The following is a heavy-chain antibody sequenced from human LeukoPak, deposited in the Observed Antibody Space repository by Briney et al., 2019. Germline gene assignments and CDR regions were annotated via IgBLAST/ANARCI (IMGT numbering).Heavy chain of an antibody. J-gene: IGHJ3*02. Sequence: SVKVSCKASGGTFSSYAISWVRQAPGQGLEWMGGIIPIFGTANYAQKFQGRVTITADESTSTAYMELSSLRSEGTAVYYCARPFWSGFQGAFDIWGQGTMVTVSS. CDR1: GGTFSSYA. D-gene: IGHD3-3*01. CDR2: IIPIFGTA. V-gene: IGHV1-69*13. CDR3: ARPFWSGFQGAFDI.